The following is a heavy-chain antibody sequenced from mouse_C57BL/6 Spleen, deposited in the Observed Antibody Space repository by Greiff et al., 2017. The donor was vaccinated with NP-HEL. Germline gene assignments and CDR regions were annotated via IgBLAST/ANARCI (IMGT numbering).Heavy chain of an antibody. CDR1: GFTFSDYY. CDR2: INYDGSST. CDR3: ARGGTYGYFDY. Sequence: EVQVVESEGGLVQPGSSMKLSCTASGFTFSDYYMAWVRQVPEKGLEWVANINYDGSSTYYLDSLKSRFIISRDNAKNILYLQMSSLKSEDTATYYCARGGTYGYFDYWGQGTTLTVSS. V-gene: IGHV5-16*01. J-gene: IGHJ2*01. D-gene: IGHD1-1*02.